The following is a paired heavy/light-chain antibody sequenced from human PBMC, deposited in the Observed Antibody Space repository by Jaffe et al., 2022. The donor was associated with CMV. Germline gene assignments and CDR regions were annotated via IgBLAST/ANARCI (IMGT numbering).Heavy chain of an antibody. J-gene: IGHJ6*03. CDR1: GYSFTSYW. V-gene: IGHV5-10-1*03. CDR3: ARLPSARINMVRGVLVTEYQYYMDV. D-gene: IGHD3-10*01. CDR2: INPSDSYS. Sequence: EVQLVQSGAEVKKPGESLRISCKGFGYSFTSYWITWVRQMPGKGLEWMGRINPSDSYSNYSPSFQGHVTMSADMSINTAYLQWSSLTASDTAMYYCARLPSARINMVRGVLVTEYQYYMDVWGEGTTVTVSS.
Light chain of an antibody. CDR1: SSDVGHYKS. CDR2: DVS. V-gene: IGLV2-14*03. J-gene: IGLJ3*02. CDR3: SSYTSSNTWV. Sequence: QSALAQPASVSGSPGQSITISCTGSSSDVGHYKSVSWYQQHPGEAPQLIIYDVSSRPSGLSNRFSGSKSGNTASLTISGLQAEDEAEYYCSSYTSSNTWVFGGGTKLTVL.